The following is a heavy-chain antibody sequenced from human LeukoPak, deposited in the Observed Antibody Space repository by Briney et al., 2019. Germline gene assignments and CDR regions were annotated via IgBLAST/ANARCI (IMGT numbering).Heavy chain of an antibody. Sequence: TGGSLRLSCSASGFTFSTYAMHWVRQAPGKGLEYVSSISSNGAGTFYTDSVKGRFTISRDNSKNTLYLQMSSLTSDDTAIYYCVKGDRYSSSWLDYWGQGTLVTVSS. J-gene: IGHJ4*02. CDR3: VKGDRYSSSWLDY. CDR2: ISSNGAGT. CDR1: GFTFSTYA. V-gene: IGHV3-64D*09. D-gene: IGHD6-13*01.